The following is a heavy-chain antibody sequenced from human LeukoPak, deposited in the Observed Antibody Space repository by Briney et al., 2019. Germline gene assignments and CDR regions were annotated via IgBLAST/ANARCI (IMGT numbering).Heavy chain of an antibody. CDR3: ARGLSSSSWYYN. V-gene: IGHV3-30*02. CDR1: GFTFSSYG. D-gene: IGHD6-13*01. CDR2: IRYDGSNK. J-gene: IGHJ4*02. Sequence: GGSLRLSCAASGFTFSSYGMHWVRQAPGKGLEWVTFIRYDGSNKYYADSVKGRFTISRDNSKNTLYLQMNSLRAEDTAVYYCARGLSSSSWYYNWGQGTLVTVSS.